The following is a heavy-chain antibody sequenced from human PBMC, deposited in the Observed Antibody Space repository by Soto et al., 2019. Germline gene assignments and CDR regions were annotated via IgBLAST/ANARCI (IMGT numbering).Heavy chain of an antibody. J-gene: IGHJ6*03. V-gene: IGHV1-18*01. CDR3: ARGGYGAVSYYYYYMDV. CDR1: GYTFTSYG. CDR2: ISAYNGNT. D-gene: IGHD1-1*01. Sequence: ASVKVSCKASGYTFTSYGISWVRQAPGQGLEWMGWISAYNGNTNYAQKLQGRVTMTTDTSTSTAYMGLRSLRSDDTAVYYCARGGYGAVSYYYYYMDVWGKGTTVTVSS.